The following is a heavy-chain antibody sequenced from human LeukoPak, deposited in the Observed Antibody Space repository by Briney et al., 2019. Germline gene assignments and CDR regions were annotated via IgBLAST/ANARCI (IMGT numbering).Heavy chain of an antibody. V-gene: IGHV3-23*01. CDR2: IRVSGGST. J-gene: IGHJ4*02. D-gene: IGHD1-26*01. Sequence: GGSLRLSCAASGFTFSNYAMSGVREAPGKGREWVSAIRVSGGSTYYADSVKGRFTISRDNSKNALYLQMNSLRAEDTAVYYCAKDTVKGSYSVFDYWGQGTLVTVSS. CDR3: AKDTVKGSYSVFDY. CDR1: GFTFSNYA.